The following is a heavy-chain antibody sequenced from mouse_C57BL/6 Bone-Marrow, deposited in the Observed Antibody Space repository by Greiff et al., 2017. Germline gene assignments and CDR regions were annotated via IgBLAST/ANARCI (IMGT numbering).Heavy chain of an antibody. J-gene: IGHJ3*01. Sequence: EVKVVESGGGLVQPKGSLTLSCAASGFSFNTYAMNWVRQAPGKGLEWVARIRSKSNNYATYYADSVKDRFTISRDDSESMLYLQMNNLKTEDTAMYYCVSGTYGAYWGQGTLVTVSA. CDR1: GFSFNTYA. CDR2: IRSKSNNYAT. D-gene: IGHD1-1*01. V-gene: IGHV10-1*01. CDR3: VSGTYGAY.